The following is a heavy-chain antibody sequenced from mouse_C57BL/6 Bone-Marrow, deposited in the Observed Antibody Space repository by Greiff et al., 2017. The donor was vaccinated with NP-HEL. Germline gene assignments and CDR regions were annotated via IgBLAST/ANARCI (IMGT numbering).Heavy chain of an antibody. Sequence: EAGGGLVQPKGSLKLSCAASGFSFNTYAMNWVRQAPGKGLEWVARIRSKSNNYATYYADSVKDRFTISRDDSESMLYLQMNNLKTEDTAMYYCVSLDYAMDYWGQGTSVTVSS. CDR3: VSLDYAMDY. V-gene: IGHV10-1*01. CDR1: GFSFNTYA. J-gene: IGHJ4*01. CDR2: IRSKSNNYAT.